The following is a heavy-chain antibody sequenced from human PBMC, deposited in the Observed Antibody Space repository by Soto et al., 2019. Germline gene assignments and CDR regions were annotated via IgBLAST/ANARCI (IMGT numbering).Heavy chain of an antibody. D-gene: IGHD2-15*01. CDR2: IYYSGST. J-gene: IGHJ4*02. Sequence: SETLSLTCTVSGGSISSGGYYWSWIRQHPGKGLEWIGYIYYSGSTYYNPSLKSRVTISVDTSKNQFSLKLSSVTAADTAVYYCARGYCSGGSCYLDYWGQGTLVTVSS. CDR3: ARGYCSGGSCYLDY. V-gene: IGHV4-31*03. CDR1: GGSISSGGYY.